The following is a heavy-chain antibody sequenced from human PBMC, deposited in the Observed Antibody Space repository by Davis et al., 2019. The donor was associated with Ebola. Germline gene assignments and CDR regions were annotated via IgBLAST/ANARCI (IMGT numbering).Heavy chain of an antibody. V-gene: IGHV3-33*03. Sequence: GESLKISCAASGFTFSSYGMHWVRQAPGKGLEWVAVIWYDGSNKYYADSVKGRFIISRDNAKNTLYLQMNSLRAEDTAVYYCAKDSFDSSGYYYPGYWGQGTLVTVSS. CDR2: IWYDGSNK. D-gene: IGHD3-22*01. J-gene: IGHJ4*02. CDR3: AKDSFDSSGYYYPGY. CDR1: GFTFSSYG.